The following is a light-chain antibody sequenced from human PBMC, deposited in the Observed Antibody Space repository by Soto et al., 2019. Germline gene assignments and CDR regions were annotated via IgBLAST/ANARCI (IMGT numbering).Light chain of an antibody. CDR3: SSSTNKRTVL. Sequence: QSALTQPASMSGSPGQSITISCTGTSSDIGSYDFVSWYQQHPGKAPRLLICDVSHRPSGISDRFSGSKSGNTASLTISGLQTEDEADYYCSSSTNKRTVLFGGGTKLTVL. V-gene: IGLV2-14*03. CDR1: SSDIGSYDF. J-gene: IGLJ2*01. CDR2: DVS.